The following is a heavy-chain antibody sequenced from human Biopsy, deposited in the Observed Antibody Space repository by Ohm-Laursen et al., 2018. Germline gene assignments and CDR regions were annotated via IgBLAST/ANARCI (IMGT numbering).Heavy chain of an antibody. D-gene: IGHD1-14*01. V-gene: IGHV3-23*01. J-gene: IGHJ5*01. CDR3: VKQWGGYNFDS. CDR1: GFTFHTYA. Sequence: SLRLSCSASGFTFHTYAMNWVRQAPGKGLEWVAHIDVSDYNTYYADSVRGRFTISRDNSKQMVHLEISSLTADDTAAYYCVKQWGGYNFDSWGQGTLVTVSS. CDR2: IDVSDYNT.